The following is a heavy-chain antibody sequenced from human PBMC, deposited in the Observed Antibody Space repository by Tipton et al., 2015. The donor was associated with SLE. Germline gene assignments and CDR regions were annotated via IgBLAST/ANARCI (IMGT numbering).Heavy chain of an antibody. Sequence: TLSLTCTVSGGSITSYYWSWIRQPAGKGLEWIGRIYTSGSTNYNPSLKSRVTISVDTSKNQFSLKLSSVTAADTAVYYCARGGLGVSYYYYMDVWGKGTTVTVSS. CDR3: ARGGLGVSYYYYMDV. V-gene: IGHV4-4*07. D-gene: IGHD1-26*01. CDR2: IYTSGST. J-gene: IGHJ6*03. CDR1: GGSITSYY.